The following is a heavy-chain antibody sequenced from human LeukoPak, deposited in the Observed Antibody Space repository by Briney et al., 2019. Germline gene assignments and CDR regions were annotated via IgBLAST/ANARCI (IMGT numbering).Heavy chain of an antibody. Sequence: ASLKVSCKASGYTFTGYYMHWVRQAPGQGLEWMGRINPNSGGTNYAQKFQGRVTMTRDTSISTAYMELSRLRSDDTAVYYCAREWDLSVSIHGYNGNELDYWGQGTLVTVSS. CDR2: INPNSGGT. CDR1: GYTFTGYY. CDR3: AREWDLSVSIHGYNGNELDY. V-gene: IGHV1-2*06. J-gene: IGHJ4*02. D-gene: IGHD5-24*01.